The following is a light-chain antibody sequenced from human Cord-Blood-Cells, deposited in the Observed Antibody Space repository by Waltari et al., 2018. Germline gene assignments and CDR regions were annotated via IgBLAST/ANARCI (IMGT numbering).Light chain of an antibody. Sequence: EIVLTHSPATPSLSPGERATISCSPRQSVSSSYLDWYQQKPGQAPKLLIYGASSRDTGIPYRFSGSGSGTDFTLTISRLEPEDFAVYYCQQYGSSPRTFGQGTKVEIK. CDR1: QSVSSSY. CDR3: QQYGSSPRT. CDR2: GAS. J-gene: IGKJ1*01. V-gene: IGKV3-20*01.